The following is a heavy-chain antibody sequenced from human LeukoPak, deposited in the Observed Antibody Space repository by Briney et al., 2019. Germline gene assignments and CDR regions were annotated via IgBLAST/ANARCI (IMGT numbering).Heavy chain of an antibody. V-gene: IGHV3-23*01. J-gene: IGHJ4*02. D-gene: IGHD2-2*01. CDR1: GFTFSSFG. CDR2: ISRGAIST. CDR3: AKRREGTYHFDY. Sequence: GRSLRLSCAAPGFTFSSFGMSWVRQAPGKGLEWVSTISRGAISTYYADSVKGRFTISRDNSKNTLYVQMNSLRAEDTAVYYCAKRREGTYHFDYWGQGTLVTVSS.